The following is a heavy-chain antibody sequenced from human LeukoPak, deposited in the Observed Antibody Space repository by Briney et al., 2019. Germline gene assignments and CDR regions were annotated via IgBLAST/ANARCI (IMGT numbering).Heavy chain of an antibody. Sequence: ASVKVSCKASGYTFTGYYMHWVRQAPGQGLEWMGWINPNSGGTNYAQKFQGRVTMTRDTSISTAYMKLSRLRSDDTAVYYCARDRNYDFLFDYWGQGTLVTASS. CDR2: INPNSGGT. CDR3: ARDRNYDFLFDY. D-gene: IGHD3-3*01. J-gene: IGHJ4*02. V-gene: IGHV1-2*02. CDR1: GYTFTGYY.